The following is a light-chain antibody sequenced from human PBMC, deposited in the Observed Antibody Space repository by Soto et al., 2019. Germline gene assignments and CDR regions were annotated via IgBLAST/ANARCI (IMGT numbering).Light chain of an antibody. V-gene: IGLV2-11*01. J-gene: IGLJ1*01. CDR1: SSDVGGYNC. CDR3: CTYAGSYTYV. Sequence: QSALTQPRSVSGSPGQSVTISCTGTSSDVGGYNCVSWYQQHPGKAPKLMVHDVSKRPTGVPDRFSGSKSSNTASLTISGLQAEDEADYYCCTYAGSYTYVFGTGTKLTVL. CDR2: DVS.